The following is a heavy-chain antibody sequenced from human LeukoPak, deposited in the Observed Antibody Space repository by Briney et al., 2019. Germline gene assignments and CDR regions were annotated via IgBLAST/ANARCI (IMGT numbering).Heavy chain of an antibody. Sequence: ASVKVSCKASGYTFTNYDINWVRQATGQGLEWMGWINPNSGGTNYAQKFQGRVTMTRDTSISTAYMELSRLRSDDTAVYYCARDTARFIAVAGTGLGYWGQGTLVTVSS. J-gene: IGHJ4*02. D-gene: IGHD6-19*01. CDR1: GYTFTNYD. CDR3: ARDTARFIAVAGTGLGY. CDR2: INPNSGGT. V-gene: IGHV1-2*02.